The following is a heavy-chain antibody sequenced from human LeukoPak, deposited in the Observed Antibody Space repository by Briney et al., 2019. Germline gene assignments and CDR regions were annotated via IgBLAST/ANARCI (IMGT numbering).Heavy chain of an antibody. J-gene: IGHJ4*02. D-gene: IGHD3-16*01. Sequence: RPGGSLRLSCAASGFTFSSYAMSWVRQAPGKGLEWVSGISGSGGRTSYADSVKGRFTIARDKSKNKLYLQMNSLRAEDTAVYYCAKDRDVWGSLLDYWGQGTLVTISS. CDR1: GFTFSSYA. CDR3: AKDRDVWGSLLDY. CDR2: ISGSGGRT. V-gene: IGHV3-23*01.